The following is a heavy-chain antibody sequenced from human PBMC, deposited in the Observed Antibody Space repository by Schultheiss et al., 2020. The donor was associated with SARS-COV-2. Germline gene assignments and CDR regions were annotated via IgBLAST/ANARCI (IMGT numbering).Heavy chain of an antibody. D-gene: IGHD1-26*01. V-gene: IGHV1-2*02. CDR1: GYTFTGYY. Sequence: ASVKVSCKASGYTFTGYYMHWVRQAPGQGLEWMGWINPNSGGTNYAQKFQGRVTMTRDTSISTAYMELSRLRSDDTAVYYCARSYSGSLNDLYYYYYGMDVWGRGASVTVSS. CDR2: INPNSGGT. CDR3: ARSYSGSLNDLYYYYYGMDV. J-gene: IGHJ6*01.